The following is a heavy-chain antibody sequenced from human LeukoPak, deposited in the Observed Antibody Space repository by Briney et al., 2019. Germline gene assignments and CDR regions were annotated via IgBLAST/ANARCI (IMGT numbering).Heavy chain of an antibody. CDR2: IYSSETT. CDR3: ARERYSFIYYFYGVDV. CDR1: GGSISSSSYY. V-gene: IGHV4-61*02. D-gene: IGHD1-20*01. J-gene: IGHJ6*02. Sequence: SETLSLTCTVSGGSISSSSYYWGWIRQPAGKGLEWIGRIYSSETTNYNPSLKSRVTMSVDTSKNQFSLKLSSVTAADTAVYYCARERYSFIYYFYGVDVWGQGTTVTVSS.